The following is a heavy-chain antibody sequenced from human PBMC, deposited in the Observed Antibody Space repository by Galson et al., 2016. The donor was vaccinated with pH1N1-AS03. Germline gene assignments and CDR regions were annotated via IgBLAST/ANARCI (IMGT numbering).Heavy chain of an antibody. V-gene: IGHV1-2*04. Sequence: SGYIFTGFYVHWVRQAPGQGLEWMGWINPNSGVTNYAQKFQAWVTMTRDTSSTTAYMEVSGLNSDDTAVYYCARDPRGPCTSTTCATAYYFGMDVWGQGTTGIVSS. J-gene: IGHJ6*02. D-gene: IGHD2/OR15-2a*01. CDR2: INPNSGVT. CDR3: ARDPRGPCTSTTCATAYYFGMDV. CDR1: GYIFTGFY.